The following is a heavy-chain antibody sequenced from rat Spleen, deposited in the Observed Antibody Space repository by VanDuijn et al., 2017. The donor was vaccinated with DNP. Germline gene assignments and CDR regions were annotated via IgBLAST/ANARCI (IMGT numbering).Heavy chain of an antibody. Sequence: EVQLVESGGGLVQPGRSLKLSCAASGYTFSDYYMAWVRQAPTKGLEWVAYIRYDGGSTYYGDSVRGRFKISRDNAKSTLYLQMNSLRSEEMATYYCARWSSGHFDYWGRGVMVTVSS. J-gene: IGHJ2*01. CDR3: ARWSSGHFDY. V-gene: IGHV5-22*01. D-gene: IGHD4-3*01. CDR2: IRYDGGST. CDR1: GYTFSDYY.